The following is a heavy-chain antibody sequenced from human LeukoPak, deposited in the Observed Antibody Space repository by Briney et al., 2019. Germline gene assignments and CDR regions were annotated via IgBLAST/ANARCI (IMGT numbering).Heavy chain of an antibody. CDR3: ARGFNDFWSGSQLEY. CDR1: GISVSNDY. CDR2: ISYDGGKT. D-gene: IGHD3-3*01. J-gene: IGHJ4*02. V-gene: IGHV3-30-3*01. Sequence: GGSLRLSCAASGISVSNDYMSWVRQAPGKGLQWLAVISYDGGKTYYADSVEGRFTISRDNSKSTVYLEINSLRSEDTAIYYCARGFNDFWSGSQLEYWGQGTLVTVSS.